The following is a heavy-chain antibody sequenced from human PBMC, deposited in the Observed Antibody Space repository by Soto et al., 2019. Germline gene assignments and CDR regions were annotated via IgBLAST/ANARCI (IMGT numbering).Heavy chain of an antibody. D-gene: IGHD5-12*01. J-gene: IGHJ4*02. CDR2: LSSDGSST. CDR1: GFTFSSYW. CDR3: ARGGEWQRAYYFDY. V-gene: IGHV3-74*01. Sequence: VQLVESGGGLVQPGGSLRLSCAASGFTFSSYWMHWVRQVPGKGLVWVSRLSSDGSSTSYADSVKGRFTTSRDNAKKTLYLQMNNLRAEDTAVYYCARGGEWQRAYYFDYWGQGTLITVSS.